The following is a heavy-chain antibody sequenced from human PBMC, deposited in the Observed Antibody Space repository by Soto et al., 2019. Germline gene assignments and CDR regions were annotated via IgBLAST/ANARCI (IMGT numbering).Heavy chain of an antibody. V-gene: IGHV4-34*01. CDR3: AKTRSIQYSSSSRIRGESAFDI. D-gene: IGHD6-6*01. Sequence: QVQLQQWGAGLLKPSETLSLTCAVYGGSCSGYYWSWIRQPPGKGLEWMGEINHSGSTNYNPSLKSRVTISVDTSKNPFSLKLSSVTAADTAVYYCAKTRSIQYSSSSRIRGESAFDIWGQGTMVTVSS. CDR1: GGSCSGYY. CDR2: INHSGST. J-gene: IGHJ3*02.